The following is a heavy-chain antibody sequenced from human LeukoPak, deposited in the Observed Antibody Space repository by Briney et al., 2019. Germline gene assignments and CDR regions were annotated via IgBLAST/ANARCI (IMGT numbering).Heavy chain of an antibody. V-gene: IGHV4-31*03. J-gene: IGHJ5*02. CDR1: GGSISSGGYY. D-gene: IGHD3-9*01. CDR3: ARATFDYDILTGYYWFDP. Sequence: PSETLSLTCTVSGGSISSGGYYWSWIRQQPGKGLEWIGYIYYSGSTYYNPSLKSRVTISVDTSKNQFSLKLSSVTAADTAVYYCARATFDYDILTGYYWFDPWGQGTLVTVSS. CDR2: IYYSGST.